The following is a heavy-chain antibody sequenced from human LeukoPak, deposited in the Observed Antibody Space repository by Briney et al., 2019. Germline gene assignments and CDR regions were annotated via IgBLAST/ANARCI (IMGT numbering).Heavy chain of an antibody. Sequence: PSETLSLTCTVSGGSISSYYWSWIRQPPGKGLEWIGYIYTSGSTNYNPSLKSRVTISVDTSKNQFSLKLSSVTAADTAVYYCARQQRRYVWGSYRYTNWLDPWGQGTLVTVSS. D-gene: IGHD3-16*02. J-gene: IGHJ5*02. CDR2: IYTSGST. CDR1: GGSISSYY. V-gene: IGHV4-4*09. CDR3: ARQQRRYVWGSYRYTNWLDP.